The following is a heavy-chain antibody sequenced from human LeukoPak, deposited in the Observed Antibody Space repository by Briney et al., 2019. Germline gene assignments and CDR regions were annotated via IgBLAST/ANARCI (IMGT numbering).Heavy chain of an antibody. J-gene: IGHJ4*02. Sequence: ASVKVSCKASGYTFTSYDINWVLQATGQGLEWMGWMNPNSGNTGYAQKFQGRVTMTRNTSISTAYMELSSLRSEDTAVYYCARRFYGSGSPITYWGQGTLVTVSS. D-gene: IGHD3-10*01. V-gene: IGHV1-8*01. CDR1: GYTFTSYD. CDR2: MNPNSGNT. CDR3: ARRFYGSGSPITY.